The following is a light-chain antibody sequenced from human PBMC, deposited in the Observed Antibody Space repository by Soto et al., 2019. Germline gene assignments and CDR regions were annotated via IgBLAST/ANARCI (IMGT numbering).Light chain of an antibody. J-gene: IGKJ5*01. CDR3: KQSYITPPFT. Sequence: DVQMTQSPSSLSALVGDRVTITCRASQSVSRYLNWYQHKPGKAPKLLINAASNLRSGVPSRFSGSGSGTDFTLTIDGLQPEDFAVYYWKQSYITPPFTFGQGTRLELK. CDR1: QSVSRY. CDR2: AAS. V-gene: IGKV1-39*01.